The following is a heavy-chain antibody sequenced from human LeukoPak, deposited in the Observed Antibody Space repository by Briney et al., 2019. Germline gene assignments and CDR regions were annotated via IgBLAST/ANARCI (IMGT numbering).Heavy chain of an antibody. CDR3: ARAREYSGSFSFDY. Sequence: NTSETLSLTCTVSGGSVSSSSYYWSWIRQPPGKGLEWIGYIYHSGSTYYNPSLKSRVTISVDRSKNQFSLKLSSVTAADTAVYYCARAREYSGSFSFDYWGQGTLVTVSS. J-gene: IGHJ4*02. CDR2: IYHSGST. D-gene: IGHD1-26*01. V-gene: IGHV4-30-2*01. CDR1: GGSVSSSSYY.